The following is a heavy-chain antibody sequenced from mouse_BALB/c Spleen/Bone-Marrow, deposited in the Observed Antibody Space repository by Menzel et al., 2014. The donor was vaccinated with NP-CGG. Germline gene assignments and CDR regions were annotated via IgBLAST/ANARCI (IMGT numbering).Heavy chain of an antibody. Sequence: VMLVESGPGRVAPSQSLSITCTVSGFSLTVYGVNWVRQPPGKGLEWLGMIWGDGITDYNSAFKSRLSISKDDSKSQVFLKMNSLQTDDTAKYYCAREGNYFDYWGQGTTLTVSS. CDR1: GFSLTVYG. J-gene: IGHJ2*01. CDR3: AREGNYFDY. V-gene: IGHV2-6-7*01. CDR2: IWGDGIT.